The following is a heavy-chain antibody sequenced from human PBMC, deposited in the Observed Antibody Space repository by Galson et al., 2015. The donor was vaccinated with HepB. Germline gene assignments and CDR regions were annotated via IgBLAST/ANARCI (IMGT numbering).Heavy chain of an antibody. J-gene: IGHJ6*02. CDR2: ISSSGTI. V-gene: IGHV3-48*02. CDR3: ARARNLGMDV. D-gene: IGHD3-16*01. Sequence: LRLSCAASQFTFSSQNMHWVRQAPGEGLEWISYISSSGTIYYADSVKGRFTISRDNAKMSLYLQMNSLRDDDTAVYYCARARNLGMDVWGQGTTVTVSS. CDR1: QFTFSSQN.